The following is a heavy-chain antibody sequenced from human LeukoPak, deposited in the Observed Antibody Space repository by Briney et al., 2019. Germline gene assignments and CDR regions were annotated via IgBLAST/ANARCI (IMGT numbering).Heavy chain of an antibody. CDR2: IYYSGST. CDR3: ARATKGYCSGGSCYSNDY. J-gene: IGHJ4*02. V-gene: IGHV4-39*07. Sequence: PSETLSLTCTVSGGSISSSSYYWGWIRQPPGKGLEWIGSIYYSGSTYYNPSLKSRVTISVDTSKNQFSLKLSSVTAADTAVYYCARATKGYCSGGSCYSNDYWGQGTLVTVSS. CDR1: GGSISSSSYY. D-gene: IGHD2-15*01.